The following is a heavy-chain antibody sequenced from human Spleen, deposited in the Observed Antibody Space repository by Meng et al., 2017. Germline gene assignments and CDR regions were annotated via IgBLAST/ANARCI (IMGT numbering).Heavy chain of an antibody. CDR2: INPKSGAT. V-gene: IGHV1-2*06. CDR3: VRDEDISAAGKLFGDY. Sequence: ASVKVSCKASGYTFTGYYMHWVRQAPGQGLEWMGRINPKSGATDYAQKFQGRVTMTRDTSISTTYMELSRLRSDDTAVYYCVRDEDISAAGKLFGDYWGQGTLVTVSS. CDR1: GYTFTGYY. J-gene: IGHJ4*02. D-gene: IGHD6-13*01.